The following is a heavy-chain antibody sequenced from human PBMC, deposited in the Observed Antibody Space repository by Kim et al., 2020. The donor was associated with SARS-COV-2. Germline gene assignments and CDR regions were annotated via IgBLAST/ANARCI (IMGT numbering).Heavy chain of an antibody. CDR3: AREGGNYFDY. CDR2: NK. J-gene: IGHJ4*02. Sequence: NKYYADPEKGRFTSSRDNSKNTLYLQMNSLRAEDTAVYYCAREGGNYFDYWGQGTLVTVSS. V-gene: IGHV3-30*01. D-gene: IGHD3-16*01.